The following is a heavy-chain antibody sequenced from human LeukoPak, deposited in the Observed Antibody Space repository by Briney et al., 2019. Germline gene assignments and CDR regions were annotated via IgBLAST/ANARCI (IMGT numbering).Heavy chain of an antibody. J-gene: IGHJ4*01. CDR2: IIPIFGTA. D-gene: IGHD2-2*01. Sequence: GASVKVSCKASGYTFTGYYMHWVRQAPGQGLEWMGGIIPIFGTANYAQKFQGRVTITADESTSTAYMELSSLRSEDTAVYYCARSWLVPAAFDYWGQEPWSPSPQ. CDR3: ARSWLVPAAFDY. V-gene: IGHV1-69*13. CDR1: GYTFTGYY.